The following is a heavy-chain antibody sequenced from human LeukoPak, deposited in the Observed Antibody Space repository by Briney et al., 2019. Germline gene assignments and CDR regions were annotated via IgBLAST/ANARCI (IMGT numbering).Heavy chain of an antibody. CDR3: ARALTSYYDYVWGSYRYDYYFDY. CDR1: GYTFTGYY. Sequence: ASVKVSCKASGYTFTGYYMHWVRQAPGQGLEWMGWINPNSGGTNYAQKFQGRVTMTRDTSISTAYMELSRLRSDDTAVYYCARALTSYYDYVWGSYRYDYYFDYWGQETLVTVSS. V-gene: IGHV1-2*02. D-gene: IGHD3-16*02. J-gene: IGHJ4*02. CDR2: INPNSGGT.